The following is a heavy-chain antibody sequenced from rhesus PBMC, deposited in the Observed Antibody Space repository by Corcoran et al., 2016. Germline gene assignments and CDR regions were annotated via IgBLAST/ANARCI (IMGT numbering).Heavy chain of an antibody. Sequence: QVQLQESGPGLVKPSETLSLTCAVSGGSFSGYYWDWIRQPPGKGLEWMGYISGSSGSTDYNPSLKSRVTISTATSKTQFSLKLSSVTAADTAVYYCARARRFDVWGPGVLVTVSS. CDR2: ISGSSGST. J-gene: IGHJ5-1*01. CDR3: ARARRFDV. CDR1: GGSFSGYY. V-gene: IGHV4-165*01.